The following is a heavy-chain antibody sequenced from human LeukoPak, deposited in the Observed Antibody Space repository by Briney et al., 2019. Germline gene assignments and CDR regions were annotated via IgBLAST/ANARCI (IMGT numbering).Heavy chain of an antibody. D-gene: IGHD3-16*01. CDR3: ARDLRNDYVWGD. V-gene: IGHV3-11*01. CDR2: ISSSGRTL. CDR1: GFTFSDYY. J-gene: IGHJ3*01. Sequence: GGSLRLSCAASGFTFSDYYMSWIRQAPGKGLEWVSFISSSGRTLYYADSVKGRFTISRDDAKNSLYLQMNSLRAEDTAVYYCARDLRNDYVWGDWGQGTMVTVSS.